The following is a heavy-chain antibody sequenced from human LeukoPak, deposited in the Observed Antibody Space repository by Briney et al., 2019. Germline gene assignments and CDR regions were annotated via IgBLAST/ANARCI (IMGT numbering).Heavy chain of an antibody. CDR1: GGSFSGYY. D-gene: IGHD3-22*01. Sequence: TSETLSLTCAVYGGSFSGYYWSWIRQPPGKGLEWIGEINHSGSTNYNPSLKSRVTILVDTSKNQFSLKLSSVTAADTAVYYCARGRYYDSSGLNPYYFDYWGQGTLVTVSS. CDR2: INHSGST. CDR3: ARGRYYDSSGLNPYYFDY. J-gene: IGHJ4*02. V-gene: IGHV4-34*01.